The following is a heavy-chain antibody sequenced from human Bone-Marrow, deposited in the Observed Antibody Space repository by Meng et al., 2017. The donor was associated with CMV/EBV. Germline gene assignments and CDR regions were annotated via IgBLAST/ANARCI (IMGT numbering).Heavy chain of an antibody. V-gene: IGHV3-30*02. Sequence: GESLKISCAASGFTFSSYGMHWVRQAPGKGLEWVAFIRYDGSNKYYADSVKGRFTISRDNSKNTLYLQMNSLRAEDTAVYYCARDRYFGFNWNYVEFDYWGQGTLVTVSS. J-gene: IGHJ4*02. D-gene: IGHD1-7*01. CDR1: GFTFSSYG. CDR2: IRYDGSNK. CDR3: ARDRYFGFNWNYVEFDY.